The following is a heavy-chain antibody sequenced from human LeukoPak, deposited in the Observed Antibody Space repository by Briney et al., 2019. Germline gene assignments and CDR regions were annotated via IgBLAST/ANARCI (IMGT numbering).Heavy chain of an antibody. CDR1: GYTFTGYY. CDR3: ARGHGSGSYYKD. D-gene: IGHD3-10*01. Sequence: ASVKVSCKASGYTFTGYYMHWVRQAPGQGLEWMGWINPNSGGTNYAQKFQGRVIMTRDTSISTAYMELSRLRSDDTAVYYCARGHGSGSYYKDWGQGTLVTVSS. J-gene: IGHJ4*02. V-gene: IGHV1-2*02. CDR2: INPNSGGT.